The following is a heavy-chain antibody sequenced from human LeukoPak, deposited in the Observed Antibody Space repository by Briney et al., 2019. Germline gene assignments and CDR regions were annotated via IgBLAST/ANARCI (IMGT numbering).Heavy chain of an antibody. CDR3: ARVSLYSGYDWGQVRYYYGMDV. D-gene: IGHD5-12*01. J-gene: IGHJ6*02. Sequence: PGGSLRLSCAASGFTFSDYYMSWIRQAPGKGLEWVSYISSNGSTIYYADSVKGRFTISRDNAKNSLYLQMNSLRAEDTAVYYCARVSLYSGYDWGQVRYYYGMDVWGQGTTVTVSS. CDR2: ISSNGSTI. CDR1: GFTFSDYY. V-gene: IGHV3-11*01.